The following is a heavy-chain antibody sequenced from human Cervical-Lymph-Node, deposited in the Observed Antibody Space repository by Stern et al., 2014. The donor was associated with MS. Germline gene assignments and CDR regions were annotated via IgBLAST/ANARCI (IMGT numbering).Heavy chain of an antibody. J-gene: IGHJ6*02. V-gene: IGHV1-69*01. Sequence: QLVQSGAEVKKPGASVKVSCKASGGTFNVYAINWLRQAPGQGLEWMGGIIAIIGTANYAQNFQGKVTITADASTRTSYMQLSSLRSDDTAVYYCARDGRHTNNFGLDVWGQGTTVTVSS. CDR3: ARDGRHTNNFGLDV. CDR1: GGTFNVYA. CDR2: IIAIIGTA.